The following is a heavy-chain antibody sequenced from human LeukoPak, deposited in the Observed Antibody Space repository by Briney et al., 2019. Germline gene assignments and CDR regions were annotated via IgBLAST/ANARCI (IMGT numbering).Heavy chain of an antibody. Sequence: GGSLRPARAASGLTVSSSSRNWVRQAPGKGLGWVSSISSGGSLIYYADSVKGRFTISRDDAEKSLSLQMNSLRGEDTAVYYCARDPKPFSDSGGFDYWGQGTLLTVSS. V-gene: IGHV3-21*01. D-gene: IGHD3-22*01. CDR1: GLTVSSSS. CDR2: ISSGGSLI. CDR3: ARDPKPFSDSGGFDY. J-gene: IGHJ4*02.